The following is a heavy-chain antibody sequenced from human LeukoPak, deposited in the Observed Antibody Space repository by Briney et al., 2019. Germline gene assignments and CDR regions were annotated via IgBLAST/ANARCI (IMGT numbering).Heavy chain of an antibody. Sequence: SETLSLTCTVSDYSISSYYWSWIRQPPGKGLEWIGSFYHSGTTNYNPSLKSRVTISVDVSKNQFSLKLRSVTAADTAVYYCARVSHYYDSSGYYYVRAFDIWGQGAMVTVSS. CDR2: FYHSGTT. V-gene: IGHV4-59*12. CDR3: ARVSHYYDSSGYYYVRAFDI. CDR1: DYSISSYY. D-gene: IGHD3-22*01. J-gene: IGHJ3*02.